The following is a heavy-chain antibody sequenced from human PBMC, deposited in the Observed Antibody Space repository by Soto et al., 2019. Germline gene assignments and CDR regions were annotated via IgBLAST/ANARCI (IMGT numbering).Heavy chain of an antibody. CDR2: ISGSGGST. CDR3: AKDLGYCSGGSCSGSADV. CDR1: GFTFSSYA. V-gene: IGHV3-23*01. Sequence: GGSLRLSCAASGFTFSSYAMSWVRQAPGKGLEWVPAISGSGGSTYYADSVKGRFTISRDNSKNTLYLQMNSLRAEDTAVYYFAKDLGYCSGGSCSGSADVWGQGTTVTVSS. D-gene: IGHD2-15*01. J-gene: IGHJ6*02.